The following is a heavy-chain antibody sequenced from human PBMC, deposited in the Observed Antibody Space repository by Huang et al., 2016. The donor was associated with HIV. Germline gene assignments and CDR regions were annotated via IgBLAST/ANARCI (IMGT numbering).Heavy chain of an antibody. CDR3: TRVVYSGGYYGFFDY. Sequence: EVQLVESGGGLVQPGRSLRISCTASGFTFCGYAMSWFRQAPGKGLEWVGFIRGKAYGGTTEYAASVKDRFTISRDESKSIAYLQMNSLKTEDTAMYFCTRVVYSGGYYGFFDYWGQGTLVTVSS. V-gene: IGHV3-49*03. D-gene: IGHD1-26*01. CDR2: IRGKAYGGTT. J-gene: IGHJ4*02. CDR1: GFTFCGYA.